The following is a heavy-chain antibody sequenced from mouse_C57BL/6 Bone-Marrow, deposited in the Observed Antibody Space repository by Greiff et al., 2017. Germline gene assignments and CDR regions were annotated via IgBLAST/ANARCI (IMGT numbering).Heavy chain of an antibody. Sequence: EVHLVESGGGLAKPGGSLKLSCAASGFTFSSYAMSWVRQTPEKRLEWVATISDGGSYTYYPDNVKGRFTISRDNAKNNLYLQMSHLKSEDTAMYYCAREPFYGTLYFDYWGQGTTLTVSS. V-gene: IGHV5-4*01. CDR3: AREPFYGTLYFDY. J-gene: IGHJ2*01. D-gene: IGHD1-1*01. CDR2: ISDGGSYT. CDR1: GFTFSSYA.